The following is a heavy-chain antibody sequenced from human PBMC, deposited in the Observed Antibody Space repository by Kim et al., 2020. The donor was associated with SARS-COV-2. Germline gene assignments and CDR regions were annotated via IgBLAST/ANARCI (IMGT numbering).Heavy chain of an antibody. D-gene: IGHD3-10*01. CDR2: IYYSGST. CDR1: GGSISSSSYY. J-gene: IGHJ5*02. CDR3: ARVLLWFGECWFDP. Sequence: SETLSLTCTVSGGSISSSSYYWGWIRQPPGKGLEWIGSIYYSGSTYYNPSLKSRVTISVDTSKNQFSLKLSSVTAADTVVYYCARVLLWFGECWFDPWGQGTLVTVSS. V-gene: IGHV4-39*01.